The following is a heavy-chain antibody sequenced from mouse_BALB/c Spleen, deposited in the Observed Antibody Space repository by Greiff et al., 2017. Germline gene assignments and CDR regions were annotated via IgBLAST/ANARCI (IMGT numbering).Heavy chain of an antibody. V-gene: IGHV1-14*01. CDR1: GYTFTSYV. CDR3: ARGGVANWERFDY. Sequence: EVQLQQSGPELVKPGASVKMSCKASGYTFTSYVMHWVKQKPGQGLEWIGYINPYNDGTKYNEKFKGKATLTSDKSSSTAYMELSSLTSEDSAVYYCARGGVANWERFDYWGQGTTLTVSS. CDR2: INPYNDGT. D-gene: IGHD4-1*01. J-gene: IGHJ2*01.